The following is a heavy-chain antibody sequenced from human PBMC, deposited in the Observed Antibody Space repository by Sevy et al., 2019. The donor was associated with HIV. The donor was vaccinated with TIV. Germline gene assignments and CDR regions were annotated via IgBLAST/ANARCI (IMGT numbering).Heavy chain of an antibody. J-gene: IGHJ4*02. D-gene: IGHD1-26*01. V-gene: IGHV3-30*18. CDR1: GFSFNKHG. CDR3: AKIPVGGSYFSYFDS. Sequence: GGSLRLSCAASGFSFNKHGMHWVRQAPGEGLEWVAVIAYDGGNKYYTDSVKGRFTISRDNSKNTLYLQMNSLRAEDTAVYYCAKIPVGGSYFSYFDSWGQGTLVTVSS. CDR2: IAYDGGNK.